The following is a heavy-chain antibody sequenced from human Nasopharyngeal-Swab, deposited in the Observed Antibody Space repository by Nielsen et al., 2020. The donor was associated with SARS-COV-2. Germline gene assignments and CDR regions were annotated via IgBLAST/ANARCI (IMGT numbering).Heavy chain of an antibody. CDR2: IYYSGST. CDR3: ARPRGSGWYREAFDI. J-gene: IGHJ3*02. D-gene: IGHD6-19*01. Sequence: WIRQPPGKGLEWIGSIYYSGSTYYNPSLKSRVTISVDTSNNQFSLKLSSVTAADTAVYYCARPRGSGWYREAFDIWGQGTMVTVSS. V-gene: IGHV4-39*01.